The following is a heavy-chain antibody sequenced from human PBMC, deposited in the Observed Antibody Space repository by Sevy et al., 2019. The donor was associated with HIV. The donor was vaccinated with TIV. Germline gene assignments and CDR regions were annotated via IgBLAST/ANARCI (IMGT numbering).Heavy chain of an antibody. D-gene: IGHD6-13*01. CDR1: GFTFSSYA. J-gene: IGHJ4*02. CDR2: ITGSGNNT. CDR3: AKSGYRAAVGTD. V-gene: IGHV3-23*01. Sequence: GGSLRLSCAASGFTFSSYAMSWVRQAPGKGQRWVSTITGSGNNTYYADSVKGRFTISRDNSKNIVYLQINSLRAEDTAVYYCAKSGYRAAVGTDWGQGTLVTVSS.